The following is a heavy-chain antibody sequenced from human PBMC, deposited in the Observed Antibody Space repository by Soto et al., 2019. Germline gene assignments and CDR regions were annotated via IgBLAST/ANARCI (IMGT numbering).Heavy chain of an antibody. CDR2: INHSGST. J-gene: IGHJ3*01. Sequence: QVQLQQWGAGLLKPSETLSLTCAVYGGSFSGYYWSWIRQPPGKGLEWIGEINHSGSTNYNPSLKRPSPLTVKPAKEQFPPKLEFGDGGDTGGLFRGKGPPYVRGGKFCNWGQGAKGTRPS. CDR3: GKGPPYVRGGKFCN. V-gene: IGHV4-34*01. CDR1: GGSFSGYY. D-gene: IGHD3-10*02.